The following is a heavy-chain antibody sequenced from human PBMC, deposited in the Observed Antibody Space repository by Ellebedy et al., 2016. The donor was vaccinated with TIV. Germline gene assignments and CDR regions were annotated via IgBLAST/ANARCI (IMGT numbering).Heavy chain of an antibody. J-gene: IGHJ2*01. CDR2: IYYSGTT. V-gene: IGHV4-59*01. Sequence: MPSETLSLTCTVSGISIGRYFWNWIRQSPEKGLEWIGYIYYSGTTTYSPSPKSRVTMSVDTSKNQFSLRLTSATAADTAVYYCARRLHYGDWYFDLWGRGTLVTVSS. CDR1: GISIGRYF. CDR3: ARRLHYGDWYFDL. D-gene: IGHD4-17*01.